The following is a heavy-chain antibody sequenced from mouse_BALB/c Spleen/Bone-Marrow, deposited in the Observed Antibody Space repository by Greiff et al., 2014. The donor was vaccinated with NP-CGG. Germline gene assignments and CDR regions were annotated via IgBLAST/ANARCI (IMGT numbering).Heavy chain of an antibody. J-gene: IGHJ4*01. V-gene: IGHV1-87*01. Sequence: VQLQQSGAELARPGASVKLSCKASGYTFTSYWMQWVKQRPGQGLEWIGAIYPGDGDTRYTQKFRGKATLTADKSSNTAYVQLSSLTSEDSVVYFCASPYGNYDAMDYWGQGTSVTVSS. D-gene: IGHD2-1*01. CDR2: IYPGDGDT. CDR1: GYTFTSYW. CDR3: ASPYGNYDAMDY.